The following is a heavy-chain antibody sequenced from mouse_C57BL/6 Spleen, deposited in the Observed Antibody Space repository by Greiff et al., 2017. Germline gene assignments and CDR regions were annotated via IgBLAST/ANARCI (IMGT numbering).Heavy chain of an antibody. Sequence: QVHVKQPGAELVMPGASVKLSCKASGYTFTSYWMHWVKQRPGQGLEWIGEIDPSDSYTNYNQKFKGKSTLTVDKSSSTAYMQLSSLTSEDSAVYYCARSGTRLFDYWGQGTTLTVSS. V-gene: IGHV1-69*01. CDR2: IDPSDSYT. J-gene: IGHJ2*01. D-gene: IGHD2-13*01. CDR1: GYTFTSYW. CDR3: ARSGTRLFDY.